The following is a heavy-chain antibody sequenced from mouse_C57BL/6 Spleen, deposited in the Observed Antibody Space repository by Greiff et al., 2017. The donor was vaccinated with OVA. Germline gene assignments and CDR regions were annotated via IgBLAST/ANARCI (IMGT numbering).Heavy chain of an antibody. Sequence: VQLQQSVAELVRPGASVKLSCTASGFNIKNTYMRWVKQRPEQGLEWIGRIDPANGNTKYAAKFQGKATITADTSSNTAYLQLSSLTSEDTAIYNCARRSSGPYYAMAYWGQGTLVTVSA. CDR1: GFNIKNTY. CDR3: ARRSSGPYYAMAY. D-gene: IGHD3-2*02. J-gene: IGHJ4*01. V-gene: IGHV14-3*01. CDR2: IDPANGNT.